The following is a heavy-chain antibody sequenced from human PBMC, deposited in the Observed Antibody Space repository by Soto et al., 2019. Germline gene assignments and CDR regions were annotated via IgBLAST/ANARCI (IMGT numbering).Heavy chain of an antibody. J-gene: IGHJ4*02. D-gene: IGHD2-2*01. CDR1: GFSFSTFW. CDR2: INPEETTT. V-gene: IGHV3-74*01. CDR3: ARGGLEPVDY. Sequence: EVQLVESGGDLVHPGGSLRLSCAASGFSFSTFWMHWVRQAPGKGLVWVSRINPEETTTTYADSVRGRFTISRDNAKNTLYLQMNSLRADDPAVYYCARGGLEPVDYWGKGTLVTVFS.